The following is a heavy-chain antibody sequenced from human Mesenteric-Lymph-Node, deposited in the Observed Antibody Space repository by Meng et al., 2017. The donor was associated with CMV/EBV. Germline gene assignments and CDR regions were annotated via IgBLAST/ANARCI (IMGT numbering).Heavy chain of an antibody. CDR2: ISWNSGSI. CDR3: AMATIFGVFDY. J-gene: IGHJ4*02. D-gene: IGHD3-3*01. CDR1: RFTFNNYW. V-gene: IGHV3-9*01. Sequence: GGSLRLSCAASRFTFNNYWMHWVRQAPGKGLEWVSGISWNSGSIGYADSVKGRFTISRDNAKNSLYLQMNSLRAEDTAVYYCAMATIFGVFDYWGQGTLVTVSS.